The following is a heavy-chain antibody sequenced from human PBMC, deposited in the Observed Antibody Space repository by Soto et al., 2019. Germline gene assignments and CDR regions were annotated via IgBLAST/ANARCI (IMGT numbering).Heavy chain of an antibody. D-gene: IGHD5-12*01. Sequence: EVQLLESGGGLVQPGGSLRLSCAASGFTFSSYAMSWVRQAPGKGLEWVSAISGSGGSTYYADSVKGRFTISRDNSKNTLYLQMNSLRAEDTAVYYCARERSGIWSGYDVGFDYWGQGTLVTVSS. V-gene: IGHV3-23*01. CDR2: ISGSGGST. CDR1: GFTFSSYA. J-gene: IGHJ4*02. CDR3: ARERSGIWSGYDVGFDY.